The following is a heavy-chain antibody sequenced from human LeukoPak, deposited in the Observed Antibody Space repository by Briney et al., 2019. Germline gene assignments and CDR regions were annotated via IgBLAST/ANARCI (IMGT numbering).Heavy chain of an antibody. V-gene: IGHV3-30-3*01. Sequence: PGGSLRLSCAASGFTFNDYALYWVRQAPGKGLEWVAVISYDGSNKYYADSVKGRFTISRDNSKNTLYLQMNSLRAEDTAVYYCARSSFKGFDYWGQGTLVTVSS. CDR2: ISYDGSNK. CDR3: ARSSFKGFDY. J-gene: IGHJ4*02. CDR1: GFTFNDYA. D-gene: IGHD6-6*01.